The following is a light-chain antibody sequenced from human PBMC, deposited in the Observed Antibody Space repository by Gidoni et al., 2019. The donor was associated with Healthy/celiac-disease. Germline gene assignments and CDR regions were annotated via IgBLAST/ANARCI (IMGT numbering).Light chain of an antibody. V-gene: IGKV1-39*01. CDR3: QQSYSTPWT. Sequence: DIQMTQSPASLSASVGDRVTITCRASQSISSYLNLSQQKPGKAPTLLIYAASSLQSGVPSRFSGSGSGTDFTLTISSLRPEDFATYYCQQSYSTPWTFGQGTKVEIK. CDR2: AAS. CDR1: QSISSY. J-gene: IGKJ1*01.